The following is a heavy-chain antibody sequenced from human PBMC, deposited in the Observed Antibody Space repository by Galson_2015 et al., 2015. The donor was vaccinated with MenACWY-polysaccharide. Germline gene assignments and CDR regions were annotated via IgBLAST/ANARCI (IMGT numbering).Heavy chain of an antibody. CDR2: YDGGT. Sequence: YDGGTYYNPSLKSRVTISVDTPKNQFSLKLNSVTAADTAVYYCARVQGGYSNDWHHPYYFDYWGQGTLVTVSS. J-gene: IGHJ4*02. CDR3: ARVQGGYSNDWHHPYYFDY. D-gene: IGHD6-13*01. V-gene: IGHV4-31*02.